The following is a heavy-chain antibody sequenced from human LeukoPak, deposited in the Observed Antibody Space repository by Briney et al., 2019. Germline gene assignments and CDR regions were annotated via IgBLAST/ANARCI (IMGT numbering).Heavy chain of an antibody. V-gene: IGHV1-2*02. D-gene: IGHD6-19*01. CDR2: INPNSGGT. J-gene: IGHJ4*02. Sequence: GASVKVSCKASGYTFTGYYMHWVRQAPGQGLEWMGWINPNSGGTNYAQKFQGRVTMTRDTSISTAYMELSRLRSDDTAVYYCASHSSGKENYFDYWGQGTLVTVSS. CDR1: GYTFTGYY. CDR3: ASHSSGKENYFDY.